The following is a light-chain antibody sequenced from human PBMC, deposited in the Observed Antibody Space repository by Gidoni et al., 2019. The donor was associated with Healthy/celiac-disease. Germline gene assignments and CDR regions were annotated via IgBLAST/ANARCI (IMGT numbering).Light chain of an antibody. CDR3: QQSDSTPLT. V-gene: IGKV1-39*01. CDR1: QSISSY. CDR2: AAS. J-gene: IGKJ4*01. Sequence: DLPMTQSPSSLSASVGDRVTITCRASQSISSYLNWYQQKPGKAPKLLIYAASSLQSGVPSRFSGSGSGTDFTLTISSLQPEDFATYYCQQSDSTPLTFGGGTKVEIK.